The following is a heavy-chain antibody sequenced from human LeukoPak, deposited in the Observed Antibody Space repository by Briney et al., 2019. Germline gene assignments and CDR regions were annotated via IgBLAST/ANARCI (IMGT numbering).Heavy chain of an antibody. Sequence: SETLSLTCAVSGVSISSGGYSWSWLRQPPGKGLEWIGYIYHSGSTYYNPSLKSRVTISVDRSKNQFSLKLNSVTAADTAVYYCARDRYGDHTYFDYWGQGTLVTVSS. CDR3: ARDRYGDHTYFDY. CDR2: IYHSGST. V-gene: IGHV4-30-2*01. J-gene: IGHJ4*02. CDR1: GVSISSGGYS. D-gene: IGHD4-17*01.